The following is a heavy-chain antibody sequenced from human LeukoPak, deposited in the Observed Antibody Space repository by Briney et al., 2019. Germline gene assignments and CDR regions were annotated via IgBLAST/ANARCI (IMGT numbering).Heavy chain of an antibody. D-gene: IGHD3-22*01. CDR1: GFTFSSYA. V-gene: IGHV3-64*01. CDR2: ISSNGGST. CDR3: ARGGYLGGYYDSSGYYSLDY. J-gene: IGHJ4*02. Sequence: GGSLRLSCAASGFTFSSYAMHWVRQAPGKGLEYVSAISSNGGSTYYANSVKGRFTISRDNSKNTLYLQMGSLRAEDMAVYYCARGGYLGGYYDSSGYYSLDYWGQGTLVTVSS.